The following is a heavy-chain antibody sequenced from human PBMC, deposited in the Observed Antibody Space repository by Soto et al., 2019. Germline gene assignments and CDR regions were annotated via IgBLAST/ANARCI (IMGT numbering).Heavy chain of an antibody. D-gene: IGHD4-4*01. J-gene: IGHJ4*02. CDR3: AAYRGALYFDF. V-gene: IGHV4-59*03. Sequence: QVRLQESGPGLVKPSETLSLTCSVSGRSMSSNYWSWLRQSPDKGLEWLGYVFYGGTDYNPSLGGRVSMSVQTSKSQCSLTLSSVTAADTAVYYCAAYRGALYFDFWGQGIQVTVSS. CDR2: VFYGGT. CDR1: GRSMSSNY.